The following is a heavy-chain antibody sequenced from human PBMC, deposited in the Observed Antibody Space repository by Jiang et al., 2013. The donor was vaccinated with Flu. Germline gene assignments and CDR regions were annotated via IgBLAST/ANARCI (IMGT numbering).Heavy chain of an antibody. J-gene: IGHJ6*02. CDR3: AKDRKGGGDPNYYYGMDV. Sequence: QLLESGGGVVQPGRSLRLSCAASGFTFSSYGMHWVRQAPGKGLEWVAVISYVGSNKYYADSVKGRFTISRDNSKNTLYLQMNSLRAEDTAVYYCAKDRKGGGDPNYYYGMDVWGQGTTVTVSS. CDR2: ISYVGSNK. V-gene: IGHV3-30*18. D-gene: IGHD2-21*02. CDR1: GFTFSSYG.